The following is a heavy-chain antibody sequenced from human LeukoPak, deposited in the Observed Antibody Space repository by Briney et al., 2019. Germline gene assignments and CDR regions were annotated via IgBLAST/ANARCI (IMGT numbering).Heavy chain of an antibody. CDR2: IKQDGSAK. D-gene: IGHD3-16*01. CDR3: ARWGGGFDY. V-gene: IGHV3-7*04. Sequence: GGSLRLSCAASGFTVSSNYMSWVRQAPGKGLEWVANIKQDGSAKYYGDSVEGRFTISRDNAKNSLYLQMNSLRAEDTAVYYCARWGGGFDYWGQGTLVTVSS. J-gene: IGHJ4*02. CDR1: GFTVSSNY.